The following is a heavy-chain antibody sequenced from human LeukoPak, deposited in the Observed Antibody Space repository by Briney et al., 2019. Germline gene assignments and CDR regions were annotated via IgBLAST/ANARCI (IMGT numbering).Heavy chain of an antibody. CDR3: AKGDGYRAYYFDY. J-gene: IGHJ4*02. Sequence: QPGRSLRLSCAASGFTFSSYGMHWVRQAPGKGLEWVAAISYDGSNKYYADSVKGRFTISRDNSKNTLYLQMNSLRAEDTAVYYCAKGDGYRAYYFDYWGQGTLVTVSS. D-gene: IGHD5-24*01. CDR2: ISYDGSNK. V-gene: IGHV3-30*18. CDR1: GFTFSSYG.